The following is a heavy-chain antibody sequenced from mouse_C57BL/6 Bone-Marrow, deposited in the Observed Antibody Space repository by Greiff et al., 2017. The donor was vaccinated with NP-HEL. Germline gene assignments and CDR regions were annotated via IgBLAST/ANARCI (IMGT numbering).Heavy chain of an antibody. V-gene: IGHV1-76*01. CDR2: IYPGSGNT. CDR3: ARWYDYDY. J-gene: IGHJ2*01. D-gene: IGHD2-4*01. CDR1: GYTFTDYY. Sequence: VQLVESGAELVRPGASVKLSCKASGYTFTDYYINWVKQRPGQGLEWIAMIYPGSGNTYYNEKFKGKATLTAEKSSSPAYMQLSSLTSEDSAVYFCARWYDYDYWGQGTTLTVSS.